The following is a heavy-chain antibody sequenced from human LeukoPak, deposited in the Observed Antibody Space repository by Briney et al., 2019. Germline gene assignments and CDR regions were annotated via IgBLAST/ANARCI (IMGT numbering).Heavy chain of an antibody. CDR3: ARAISIVGAPWSYDAFDI. CDR1: GFTFISYG. CDR2: ISYDGSNK. J-gene: IGHJ3*02. V-gene: IGHV3-30*03. Sequence: GGSLRLSCAASGFTFISYGMHWVRQAPGKGLEWVAVISYDGSNKYYADSVKGRFTISRDNSKNTLYLQMNSLRAEDTAVYYCARAISIVGAPWSYDAFDIWGQGTMVTVSS. D-gene: IGHD1-26*01.